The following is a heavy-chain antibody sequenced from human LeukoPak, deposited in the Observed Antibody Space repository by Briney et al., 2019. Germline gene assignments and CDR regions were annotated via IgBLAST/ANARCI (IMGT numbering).Heavy chain of an antibody. CDR1: GFTFSSYG. CDR3: AKVGIGDSVSRDYYYMDV. CDR2: IRYDGSNK. V-gene: IGHV3-30*02. J-gene: IGHJ6*03. D-gene: IGHD3-10*01. Sequence: GGSLRLSCAASGFTFSSYGMHWVRQAPGKGLEWAAFIRYDGSNKYYADSVKGRFTISRDNSKNTLYLQMNSLRAEDTAVYYCAKVGIGDSVSRDYYYMDVWGKGTTVTISS.